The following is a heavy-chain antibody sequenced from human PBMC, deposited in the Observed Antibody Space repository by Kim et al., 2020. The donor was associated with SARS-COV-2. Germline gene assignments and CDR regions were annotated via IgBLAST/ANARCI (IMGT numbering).Heavy chain of an antibody. Sequence: GGSLRLSCAASGFTFDDYAMHWVRQAPGKGLEWVSGISWNSGSIGYADSVKGRFTISRDNAKNSLYLQMNSLRAEDTALYYCAKGHEIVVVINCAFDIWGQGTMVTVSS. V-gene: IGHV3-9*01. CDR3: AKGHEIVVVINCAFDI. J-gene: IGHJ3*02. CDR1: GFTFDDYA. CDR2: ISWNSGSI. D-gene: IGHD3-22*01.